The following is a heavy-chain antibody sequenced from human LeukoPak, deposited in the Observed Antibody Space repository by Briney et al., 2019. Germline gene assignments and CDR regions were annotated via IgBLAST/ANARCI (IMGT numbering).Heavy chain of an antibody. CDR3: ATSGERDYDSTVDI. CDR1: GYTLTELS. J-gene: IGHJ3*02. Sequence: GASVKVSCKVSGYTLTELSMHWVRQAPGKGLEWMGGFDPEDGETIYAQKFQGRVTMTEDTSTDTAYMELSSLRSEDTAVYYCATSGERDYDSTVDIWGQGTMVTVSS. D-gene: IGHD3-22*01. CDR2: FDPEDGET. V-gene: IGHV1-24*01.